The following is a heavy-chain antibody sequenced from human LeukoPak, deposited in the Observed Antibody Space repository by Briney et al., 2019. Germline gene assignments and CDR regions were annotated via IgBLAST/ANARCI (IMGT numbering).Heavy chain of an antibody. V-gene: IGHV3-21*01. CDR1: GFTFSSYS. J-gene: IGHJ4*02. Sequence: SGGSLRLSCAASGFTFSSYSMNWVRQAPGKGLEWVSSISSSSSYIYYADSVKGQFTISRDNAKNSLYLQMNSLRADDTAVYYCERVLSNDYGDYGPIDYWGQGTKVTVSS. CDR3: ERVLSNDYGDYGPIDY. CDR2: ISSSSSYI. D-gene: IGHD4-17*01.